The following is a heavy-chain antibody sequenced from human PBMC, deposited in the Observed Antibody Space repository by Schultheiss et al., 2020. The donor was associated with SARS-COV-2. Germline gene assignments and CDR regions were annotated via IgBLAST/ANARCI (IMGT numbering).Heavy chain of an antibody. V-gene: IGHV4-59*05. CDR3: ARSIAAEDYYYYGMDV. CDR2: IYYSGST. Sequence: SETLSLTCTVSGGSISSYYWSWIRQPPGKGLEWIGSIYYSGSTYYNPSLKSRVTISVDTSKNQFSLKLSSVTAADTAVYYCARSIAAEDYYYYGMDVWGQGTTVTVSS. J-gene: IGHJ6*02. CDR1: GGSISSYY. D-gene: IGHD6-13*01.